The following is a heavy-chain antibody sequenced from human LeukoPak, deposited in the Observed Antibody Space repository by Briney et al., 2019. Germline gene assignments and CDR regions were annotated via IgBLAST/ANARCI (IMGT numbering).Heavy chain of an antibody. CDR3: SRVDSGTGGTAFWFEP. J-gene: IGHJ5*02. V-gene: IGHV7-4-1*02. Sequence: ASVKVSCKASGYSFTSYVMNWVRQAPGQGLEWMGWINTNTGNPTYAQGFIGRFVFSLDTSVSTAYLQISHLKAEDTAVYYCSRVDSGTGGTAFWFEPWGQGNLVTVSS. CDR1: GYSFTSYV. D-gene: IGHD6-13*01. CDR2: INTNTGNP.